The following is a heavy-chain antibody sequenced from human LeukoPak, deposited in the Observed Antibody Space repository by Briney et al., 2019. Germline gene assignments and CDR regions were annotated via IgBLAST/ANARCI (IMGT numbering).Heavy chain of an antibody. CDR3: ARSRGYFYPFDY. Sequence: SHTLSLTCTVSGRSLNNGGYYWSWVRQPPGKGLEWIGYIYYTGRLIYNPSLKSRLTISVDTSAKQFSLNLSSVTAADTAVYYCARSRGYFYPFDYLGQGTLVTVSS. J-gene: IGHJ4*02. D-gene: IGHD3-22*01. CDR1: GRSLNNGGYY. V-gene: IGHV4-31*03. CDR2: IYYTGRL.